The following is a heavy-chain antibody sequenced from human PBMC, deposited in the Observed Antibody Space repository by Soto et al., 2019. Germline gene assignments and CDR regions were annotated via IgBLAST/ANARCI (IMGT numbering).Heavy chain of an antibody. CDR2: INYSGYT. CDR3: ARLSVGLTGNYFED. J-gene: IGHJ4*02. D-gene: IGHD3-10*01. CDR1: GGTITNDGYY. V-gene: IGHV4-39*02. Sequence: QLQLQESGPGLVKPSETLSLTCAVSGGTITNDGYYWVWVRQSPGKGLEWIGSINYSGYTFYRASLRSRATISVDASKSHFSLRLSSVTAADPAVYFCARLSVGLTGNYFEDWGQGTRVTVSS.